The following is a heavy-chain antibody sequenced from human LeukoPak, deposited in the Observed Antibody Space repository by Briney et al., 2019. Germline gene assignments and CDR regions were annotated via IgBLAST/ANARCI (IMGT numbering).Heavy chain of an antibody. Sequence: TGGSLRLSCAASGFTFSSNWMHWVRQAPGKGLVWVLRVNSDESITTYADSVNGRFTISRDNAKNTLYLQMKSLRAEDTAVYYCARGHLPTPRSAMDVWGQGTTVTVSS. CDR3: ARGHLPTPRSAMDV. V-gene: IGHV3-74*01. CDR2: VNSDESIT. CDR1: GFTFSSNW. J-gene: IGHJ6*02. D-gene: IGHD3-3*02.